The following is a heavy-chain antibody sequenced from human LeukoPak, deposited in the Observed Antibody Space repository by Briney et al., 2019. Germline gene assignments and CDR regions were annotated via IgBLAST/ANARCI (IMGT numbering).Heavy chain of an antibody. Sequence: SETLSLTCTVSGGSISSYYWSWIRQPPGKGLEWIGEINHSGSTNYNPSLKSRVTISVDTSKNQFSLKLSSVTAADTAVYYCARLLYCSGGSCRSYWGQGTLVTVSS. CDR2: INHSGST. CDR3: ARLLYCSGGSCRSY. J-gene: IGHJ4*02. V-gene: IGHV4-34*01. D-gene: IGHD2-15*01. CDR1: GGSISSYY.